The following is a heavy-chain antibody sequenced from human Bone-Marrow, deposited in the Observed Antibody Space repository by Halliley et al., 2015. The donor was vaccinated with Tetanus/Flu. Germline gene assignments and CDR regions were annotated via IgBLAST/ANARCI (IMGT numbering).Heavy chain of an antibody. D-gene: IGHD3-10*01. CDR1: GYRFNSFG. V-gene: IGHV1-18*01. CDR2: ISGYDGNA. Sequence: QLVQSGAEVKKPGASVKVSCKASGYRFNSFGITWVRQAPGQGLEWMGWISGYDGNAGYAQSFQDRVTMTTDTSTGTAYMELRSLRSEDTAVYYCARTPSMVRGVVFYLRSWGQGTLVTVSS. CDR3: ARTPSMVRGVVFYLRS. J-gene: IGHJ4*02.